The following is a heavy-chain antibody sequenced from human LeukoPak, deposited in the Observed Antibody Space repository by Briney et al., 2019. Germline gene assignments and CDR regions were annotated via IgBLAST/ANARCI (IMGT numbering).Heavy chain of an antibody. CDR1: GFTFGDYA. Sequence: TGGSLRLSCTASGFTFGDYAMSWVRQAPGKGLEWVGFIRSKAYGGTTEYAASVKGRFTISRDDSKNTFFLQMNSLKAEDTAVYYCTTDLGDYGDYVRCWGQGTLVTVSS. CDR3: TTDLGDYGDYVRC. CDR2: IRSKAYGGTT. V-gene: IGHV3-49*04. D-gene: IGHD4-17*01. J-gene: IGHJ4*02.